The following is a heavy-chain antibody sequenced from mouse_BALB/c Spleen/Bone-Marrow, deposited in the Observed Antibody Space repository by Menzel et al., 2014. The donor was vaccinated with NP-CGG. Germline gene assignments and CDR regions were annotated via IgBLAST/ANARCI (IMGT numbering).Heavy chain of an antibody. CDR3: AGDGAY. V-gene: IGHV14-3*02. CDR2: IDPANGNT. J-gene: IGHJ3*01. Sequence: VQLQQSRAELVKPGASVKLSCTASGFNIKDTYMHWVKQRPEQGLEWIGRIDPANGNTKYDPKFQGKATITADTSSNTAYLQHSSLTSEDTAVYCCAGDGAYWGQGTLVTVSA. CDR1: GFNIKDTY. D-gene: IGHD3-3*01.